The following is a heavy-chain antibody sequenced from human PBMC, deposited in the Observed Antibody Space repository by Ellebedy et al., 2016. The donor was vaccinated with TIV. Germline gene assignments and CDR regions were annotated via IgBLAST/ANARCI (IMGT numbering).Heavy chain of an antibody. V-gene: IGHV4-39*02. Sequence: MPSETLSLTCSVSGDSVGSSSYYWGWIRQPPGKGLEWIGSIFQSRSTFHNPSLKSRVPISADTSKNHFSLTLSSVTAADTAVYYCAREMRGLLFSHDYWGQGTLVTVSS. CDR1: GDSVGSSSYY. CDR2: IFQSRST. CDR3: AREMRGLLFSHDY. J-gene: IGHJ4*02. D-gene: IGHD3-10*01.